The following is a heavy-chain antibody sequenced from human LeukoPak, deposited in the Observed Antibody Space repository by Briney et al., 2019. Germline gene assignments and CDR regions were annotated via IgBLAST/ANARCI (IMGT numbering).Heavy chain of an antibody. Sequence: GASVKVSCKASGYTFTSYYMHWVRQAPGQGLEWMGIINLSGGSTSYARKFQGRVTMTRDTSTSTVYMELSSLRSEDTAVYYCAREGGIVGATTPMDYWGQGTLVTVSS. D-gene: IGHD1-26*01. CDR1: GYTFTSYY. V-gene: IGHV1-46*01. CDR3: AREGGIVGATTPMDY. J-gene: IGHJ4*02. CDR2: INLSGGST.